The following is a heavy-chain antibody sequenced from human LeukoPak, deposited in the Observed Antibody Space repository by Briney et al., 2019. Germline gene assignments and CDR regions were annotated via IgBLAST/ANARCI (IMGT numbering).Heavy chain of an antibody. CDR2: IYTSGST. CDR1: GGSISSYY. V-gene: IGHV4-4*07. D-gene: IGHD6-13*01. J-gene: IGHJ3*02. CDR3: ARDQEQQLVHAFDI. Sequence: PSETLSLTCTVSGGSISSYYWSWIRQPAGKGLEWIGRIYTSGSTNYNPSLKSRVTMSVETSKNQFPLKLSSVTAADTAVYYCARDQEQQLVHAFDIWGQGTMVTVSS.